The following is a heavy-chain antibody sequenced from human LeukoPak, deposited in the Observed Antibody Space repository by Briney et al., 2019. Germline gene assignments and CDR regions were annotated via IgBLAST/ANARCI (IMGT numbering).Heavy chain of an antibody. CDR1: GFTFSSYA. V-gene: IGHV3-30-3*01. Sequence: GGSLRLSCAASGFTFSSYAMHWVRQAPGKGLEWVAVISYDGSNKYYADSVKGRFTISRDNSKNTLYLQMNSLRAEDTAVYYCAREGDIVVAFDIWGQGTMVTVSS. CDR2: ISYDGSNK. J-gene: IGHJ3*02. CDR3: AREGDIVVAFDI. D-gene: IGHD2-15*01.